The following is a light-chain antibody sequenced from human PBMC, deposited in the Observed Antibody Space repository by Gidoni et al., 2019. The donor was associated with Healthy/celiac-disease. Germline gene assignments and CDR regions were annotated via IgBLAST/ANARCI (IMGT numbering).Light chain of an antibody. CDR2: EVS. J-gene: IGLJ2*01. CDR1: GSDFGGYNY. V-gene: IGLV2-14*01. CDR3: SSYTSSSPVV. Sequence: QSALTPPASVSASPAQSITISCTGTGSDFGGYNYVSWYQQHPGKAPKLMIYEVSNRPLGVSNRFSGSKSGNTASLTISGLQAEDEADYYCSSYTSSSPVVFGGGTKLTVL.